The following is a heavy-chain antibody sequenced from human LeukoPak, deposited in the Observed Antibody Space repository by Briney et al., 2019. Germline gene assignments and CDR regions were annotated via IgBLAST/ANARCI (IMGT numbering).Heavy chain of an antibody. CDR3: ARDLYICDDYVWGSYRCRNWFDP. CDR2: ISSSSSYI. D-gene: IGHD3-16*02. CDR1: GFTFSSYS. Sequence: PGGSLRLSCAASGFTFSSYSMNWVRQAPGKGLEWVSSISSSSSYIYYADSVKGRFTISRDNAKNSLYLQMNSLRAEDTAVYYCARDLYICDDYVWGSYRCRNWFDPWGQGTLVTVSS. V-gene: IGHV3-21*01. J-gene: IGHJ5*02.